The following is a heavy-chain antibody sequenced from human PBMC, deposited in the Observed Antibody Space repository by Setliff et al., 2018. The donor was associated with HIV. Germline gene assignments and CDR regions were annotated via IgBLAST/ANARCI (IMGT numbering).Heavy chain of an antibody. J-gene: IGHJ4*02. CDR3: ARGGLRQWNGF. CDR2: INDSGDT. CDR1: GGSFTGYF. Sequence: PSETLSLTCAVYGGSFTGYFWSWIRQSPGKGLEWIGEINDSGDTNYNPPLKSRVTISVVTSKNQFSLRLTSVTAADTGVYYCARGGLRQWNGFWGQGTLVTVSS. V-gene: IGHV4-34*01. D-gene: IGHD3-3*01.